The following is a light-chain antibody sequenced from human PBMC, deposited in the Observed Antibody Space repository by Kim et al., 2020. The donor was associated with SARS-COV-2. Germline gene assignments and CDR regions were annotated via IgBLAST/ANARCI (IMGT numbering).Light chain of an antibody. V-gene: IGKV1-5*03. CDR1: QGIDSW. J-gene: IGKJ1*01. CDR2: QAS. Sequence: AAVGDRGIITCRASQGIDSWLAWYQQRPGRAPNLLIYQASILESGVPSRFSGSGSGTDFTLTISSLQPDDFATYYCQQYRSYPWTFGQGTKVDIK. CDR3: QQYRSYPWT.